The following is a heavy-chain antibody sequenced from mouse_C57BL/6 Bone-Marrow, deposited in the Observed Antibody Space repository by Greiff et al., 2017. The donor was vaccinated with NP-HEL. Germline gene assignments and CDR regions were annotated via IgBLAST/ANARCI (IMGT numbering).Heavy chain of an antibody. Sequence: DVMLVESGGGLVQPGGSLKLSCAASGFTFSDYYMYWVRQTPEKRLEWVAYISNGGGSTYYPDTVKGRFTISRDNAKNTLYLQMSRLKSEDTAMYYCARDPLFGYYAMDYWGQGTSVTVSS. J-gene: IGHJ4*01. CDR2: ISNGGGST. D-gene: IGHD3-1*01. CDR3: ARDPLFGYYAMDY. CDR1: GFTFSDYY. V-gene: IGHV5-12*01.